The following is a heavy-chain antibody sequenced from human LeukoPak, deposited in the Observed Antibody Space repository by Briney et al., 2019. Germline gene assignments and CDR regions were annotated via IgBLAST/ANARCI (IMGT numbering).Heavy chain of an antibody. V-gene: IGHV4-59*12. J-gene: IGHJ5*02. Sequence: SETLSLTCTVSGGSISSYYWSWIRQPPGKGLEWIGYIYYSGSTNYNPSLKSRVTISVDTSKNQFSLKLSSVTAADTAVYYCARDRSSGWYPTGNWFDPWGQGTLVTVSS. CDR3: ARDRSSGWYPTGNWFDP. CDR2: IYYSGST. D-gene: IGHD6-19*01. CDR1: GGSISSYY.